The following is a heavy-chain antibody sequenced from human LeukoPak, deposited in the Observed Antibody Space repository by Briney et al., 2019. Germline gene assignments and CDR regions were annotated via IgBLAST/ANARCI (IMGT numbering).Heavy chain of an antibody. CDR2: ITGSGGNT. Sequence: GSLRLSCAASGFTFSNYAMSWVRQAPGKGLEWVSAITGSGGNTYYADSVKGRFTISRDNSKNTVFLQMNSLRAEDKAVYYCAKWGDYDVLTGYYVSDYWGQGTLVTVSS. V-gene: IGHV3-23*01. CDR3: AKWGDYDVLTGYYVSDY. J-gene: IGHJ4*02. CDR1: GFTFSNYA. D-gene: IGHD3-9*01.